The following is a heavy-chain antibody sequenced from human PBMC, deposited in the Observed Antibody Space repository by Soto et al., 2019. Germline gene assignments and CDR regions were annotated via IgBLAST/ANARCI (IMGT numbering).Heavy chain of an antibody. CDR1: GGSISSYY. D-gene: IGHD2-2*01. J-gene: IGHJ6*03. CDR2: IYYSGST. V-gene: IGHV4-59*08. CDR3: ASRSRYCSSTSCYRGEYYMDV. Sequence: SETLSLTCTVSGGSISSYYWSWIRQPPGKGLEWIGYIYYSGSTNYNPSLKSRVTISVDTSKNQFSLKLSSVTAADTAVYYCASRSRYCSSTSCYRGEYYMDVWGKGTTVTASS.